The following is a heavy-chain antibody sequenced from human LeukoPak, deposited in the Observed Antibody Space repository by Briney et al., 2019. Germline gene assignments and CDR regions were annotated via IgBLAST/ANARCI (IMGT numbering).Heavy chain of an antibody. V-gene: IGHV3-74*01. CDR1: GFTFSSYW. CDR2: INTDGSST. Sequence: GGSLRLSRAAWGFTFSSYWMHWVRQAPGKGLVWVSRINTDGSSTSYADSVKGRFTISRDNAKNTLYLQMNSLRAEDTAVYYCARDLHRLYYFDYWGQGTLVTVSS. CDR3: ARDLHRLYYFDY. J-gene: IGHJ4*02.